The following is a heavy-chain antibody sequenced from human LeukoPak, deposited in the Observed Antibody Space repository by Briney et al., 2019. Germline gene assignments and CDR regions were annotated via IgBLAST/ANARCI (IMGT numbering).Heavy chain of an antibody. CDR2: ISYDGNNK. CDR1: GFTFAIYA. CDR3: ARDLVGGWDDSSGYYYGYFDY. V-gene: IGHV3-30-3*01. Sequence: PGGSLRLSCAASGFTFAIYAMHWVRQAPGKGLEWMADISYDGNNKYYADSVKGRFTISRDNSKNTLYLQMNSLRAEDTAVYYCARDLVGGWDDSSGYYYGYFDYWGQGTLVTVSS. D-gene: IGHD3-22*01. J-gene: IGHJ4*02.